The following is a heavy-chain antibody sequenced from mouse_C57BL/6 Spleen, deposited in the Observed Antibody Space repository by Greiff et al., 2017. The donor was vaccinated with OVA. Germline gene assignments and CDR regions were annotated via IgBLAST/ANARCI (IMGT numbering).Heavy chain of an antibody. Sequence: VQLQQSGPGLVQPSQSLSITCTVSGFSLTSYGVHWVRQSPGKGLEWLGVIWSGGSTDYNAAFISSPSISKDNSKSQVFFKMTSLQADDTAIYYCARNREYYGSSPYWYFDVWGTGTTVTVSS. V-gene: IGHV2-2*01. CDR2: IWSGGST. D-gene: IGHD1-1*01. CDR1: GFSLTSYG. CDR3: ARNREYYGSSPYWYFDV. J-gene: IGHJ1*03.